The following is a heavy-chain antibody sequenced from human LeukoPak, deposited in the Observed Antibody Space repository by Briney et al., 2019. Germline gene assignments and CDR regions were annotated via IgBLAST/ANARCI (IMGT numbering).Heavy chain of an antibody. V-gene: IGHV1-24*01. CDR2: FDPEDGET. Sequence: ASVNVSCKVSGYTLTELSMHWVRQAPGKGLEWMGGFDPEDGETIYAQKFQGRVTMTEDTSTDTAYMELSSLRSEDTAVYYCARVESSGGDYDYWGQGTLVTVSS. CDR1: GYTLTELS. J-gene: IGHJ4*02. D-gene: IGHD6-19*01. CDR3: ARVESSGGDYDY.